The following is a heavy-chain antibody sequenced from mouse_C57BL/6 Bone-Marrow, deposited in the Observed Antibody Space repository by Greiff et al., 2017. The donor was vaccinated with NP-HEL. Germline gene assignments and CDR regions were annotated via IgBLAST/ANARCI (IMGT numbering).Heavy chain of an antibody. D-gene: IGHD2-3*01. Sequence: VKLVESGAELARPGASVKLSCKASGYTFTSYGISWVKQRTGQGLEWIGEIYPRSGNTYYNEKFKGKATLTADKSSSTAYMELRSLTSEDSAVYFCARYDGLAYWGQGTLVTVSA. CDR1: GYTFTSYG. V-gene: IGHV1-81*01. J-gene: IGHJ3*01. CDR2: IYPRSGNT. CDR3: ARYDGLAY.